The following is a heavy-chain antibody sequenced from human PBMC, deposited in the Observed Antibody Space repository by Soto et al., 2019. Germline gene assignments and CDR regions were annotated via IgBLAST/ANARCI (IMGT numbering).Heavy chain of an antibody. CDR1: GVTFSSYW. J-gene: IGHJ4*02. Sequence: GGSLGLACAASGVTFSSYWMSWVRQAPGKGLEWVANIKQDGSEKYYVDSVKGRFTISRDNAKNSLYLQMNSLRAEDTAVYYCAREGTSGSQDYWGQGTLVTVSS. CDR3: AREGTSGSQDY. D-gene: IGHD1-26*01. CDR2: IKQDGSEK. V-gene: IGHV3-7*03.